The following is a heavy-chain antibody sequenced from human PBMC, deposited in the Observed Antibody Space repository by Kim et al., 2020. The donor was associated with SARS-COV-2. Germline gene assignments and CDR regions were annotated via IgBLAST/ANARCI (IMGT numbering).Heavy chain of an antibody. CDR1: GFSFSNYG. CDR2: ISGSGAEA. Sequence: GGSLRLSCAASGFSFSNYGMSWVRQAPGKGLEWVTAISGSGAEASYADSVRGRFTTSRDNPKTTLYLQMNSLPADDTAIYFCAKSAFYGAGYYYNIWGQG. V-gene: IGHV3-23*01. CDR3: AKSAFYGAGYYYNI. D-gene: IGHD3-10*01. J-gene: IGHJ1*01.